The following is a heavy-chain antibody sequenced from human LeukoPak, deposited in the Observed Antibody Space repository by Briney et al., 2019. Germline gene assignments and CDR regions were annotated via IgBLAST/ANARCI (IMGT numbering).Heavy chain of an antibody. CDR3: AREAGATDIDY. V-gene: IGHV1-2*02. D-gene: IGHD1-26*01. J-gene: IGHJ4*02. CDR2: INPNSGGT. CDR1: GYTFAGYY. Sequence: ASVKVSCKASGYTFAGYYMHWVRQAPGQGLEWMGWINPNSGGTNYAQKFQGRVTMTRDTFISTAYMELSRLRSDDTAVYYCAREAGATDIDYWGQGTLVTVSS.